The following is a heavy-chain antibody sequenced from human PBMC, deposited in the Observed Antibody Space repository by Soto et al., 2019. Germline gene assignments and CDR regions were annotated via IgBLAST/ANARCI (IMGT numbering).Heavy chain of an antibody. J-gene: IGHJ5*02. V-gene: IGHV1-69*13. CDR3: ARPIQFYYDSSGLSAWFDP. CDR1: GGTFSSYA. CDR2: IIPIFGTA. Sequence: GASVKVSCKASGGTFSSYAISWVRQAPGQGLEWMGGIIPIFGTANYAQKFQGRVTITADESTSTAYMELSSLRSEDTAVYYCARPIQFYYDSSGLSAWFDPWGQGTLVTVSS. D-gene: IGHD3-22*01.